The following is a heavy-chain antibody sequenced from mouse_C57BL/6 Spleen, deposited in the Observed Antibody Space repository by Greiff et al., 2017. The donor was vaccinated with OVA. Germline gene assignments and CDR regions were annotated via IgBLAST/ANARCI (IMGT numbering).Heavy chain of an antibody. Sequence: QVQLQQPGAELVRPGSSVKLSCKASGYTFTSYWMHWVKQRPIQGLEWIGNIDPSDSETHYNQKFKDKATLTVDKSSSTACMQLSSLTSEDSAVYYCARYYGSSYYFDYWGQGTTLTVSS. V-gene: IGHV1-52*01. CDR2: IDPSDSET. D-gene: IGHD1-1*01. CDR3: ARYYGSSYYFDY. CDR1: GYTFTSYW. J-gene: IGHJ2*01.